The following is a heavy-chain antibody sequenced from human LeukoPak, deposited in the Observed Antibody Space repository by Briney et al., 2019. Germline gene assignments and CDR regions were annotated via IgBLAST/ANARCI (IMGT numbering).Heavy chain of an antibody. Sequence: GGSLRLSCAASGFTSSTFRMSWVRQAPGKGLEWVANIRQDGSEKYYVDSVKGRFTISRDNAKNTLYLQMNSLRVEDTAIYYCVKVRGRARVGYFDYWGQGALITVSS. V-gene: IGHV3-7*02. D-gene: IGHD1-26*01. CDR3: VKVRGRARVGYFDY. CDR1: GFTSSTFR. CDR2: IRQDGSEK. J-gene: IGHJ4*02.